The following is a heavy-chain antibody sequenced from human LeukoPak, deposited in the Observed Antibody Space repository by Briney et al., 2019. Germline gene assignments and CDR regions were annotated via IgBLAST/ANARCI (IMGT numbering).Heavy chain of an antibody. J-gene: IGHJ3*02. CDR1: GYTFTGYY. CDR2: INPNSGGT. V-gene: IGHV1-2*02. Sequence: GASVKVSCKAPGYTFTGYYIHWVRQAPGQGLEWMGWINPNSGGTNYAQNFQGRVTMTRDTSITTAYMELSRLRSDDTAVYYCARDRNLWFGETHAFDIWGQGTMVTVSS. CDR3: ARDRNLWFGETHAFDI. D-gene: IGHD3-10*01.